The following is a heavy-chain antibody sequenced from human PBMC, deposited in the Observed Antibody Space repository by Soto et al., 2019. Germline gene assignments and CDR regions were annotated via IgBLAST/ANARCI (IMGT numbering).Heavy chain of an antibody. CDR1: GYRFTSYW. Sequence: GESLKISCKGSGYRFTSYWISWVRQMPGKGLEWMGRIDPSNSYTHYSPSFHGHVTISADNSISAAYLQWSNLRASDTAIYYCAFLDTSLDFDFWGQGTLVTVSS. V-gene: IGHV5-10-1*01. CDR2: IDPSNSYT. J-gene: IGHJ4*02. D-gene: IGHD3-3*02. CDR3: AFLDTSLDFDF.